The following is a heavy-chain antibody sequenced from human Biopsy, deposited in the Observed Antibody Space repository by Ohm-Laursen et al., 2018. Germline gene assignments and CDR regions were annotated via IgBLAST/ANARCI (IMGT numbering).Heavy chain of an antibody. J-gene: IGHJ2*01. V-gene: IGHV4-59*01. CDR1: GGSLSSYY. CDR2: VYYTGST. D-gene: IGHD3-22*01. CDR3: ARDRGYYSDRTVPGYFDL. Sequence: SQTLSLTWTVSGGSLSSYYWSWIRQPTGKGLQWIGYVYYTGSTDYNPSLQSRVTISVDTSKNHFSLRLRSVTPADTAIYYCARDRGYYSDRTVPGYFDLWGRGTLVTVSS.